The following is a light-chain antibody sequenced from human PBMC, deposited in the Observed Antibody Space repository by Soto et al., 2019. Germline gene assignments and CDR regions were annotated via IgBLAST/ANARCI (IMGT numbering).Light chain of an antibody. J-gene: IGLJ1*01. V-gene: IGLV2-14*03. CDR2: DVS. Sequence: QSVLPQPSSVSGSPGESITISCPGTSSDVGGYNSVSWYQHHPGKAPKLILYDVSNRPSGVSYRFSGSKSGNTASLTISGLQPEDEADYYCSSYTTSNTRQIVFGTGTKVTVL. CDR3: SSYTTSNTRQIV. CDR1: SSDVGGYNS.